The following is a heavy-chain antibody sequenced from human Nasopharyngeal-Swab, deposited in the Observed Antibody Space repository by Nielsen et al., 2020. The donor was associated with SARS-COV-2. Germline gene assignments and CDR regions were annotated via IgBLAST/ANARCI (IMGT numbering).Heavy chain of an antibody. J-gene: IGHJ5*02. CDR1: GFTFDHYA. CDR3: ARDLPGPLVDTAP. D-gene: IGHD5-18*01. V-gene: IGHV3-23*01. Sequence: GGSLRLSCAASGFTFDHYAMNWVRQAPGKGLEWVSSISGNAISTYYADPVKGRFTISRDNSKNTVYLQMNSLRDEDTAVYYCARDLPGPLVDTAPWGQGTLVTVSS. CDR2: ISGNAIST.